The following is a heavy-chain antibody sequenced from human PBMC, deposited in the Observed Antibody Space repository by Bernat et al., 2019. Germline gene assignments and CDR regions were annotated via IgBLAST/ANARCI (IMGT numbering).Heavy chain of an antibody. CDR3: ARDLTYSSGWYVGGNFDY. Sequence: QVQLVESGGGVVQPGRFLRLSCASSGFTFSSYGMHWVRQAPGKGLEWVAVIWYDGSNKYYADSVKGRFTISRDNSKNTLYLQMNSLRAEDTAVYYCARDLTYSSGWYVGGNFDYWGQGTLVTVSS. CDR1: GFTFSSYG. J-gene: IGHJ4*02. CDR2: IWYDGSNK. V-gene: IGHV3-33*01. D-gene: IGHD6-19*01.